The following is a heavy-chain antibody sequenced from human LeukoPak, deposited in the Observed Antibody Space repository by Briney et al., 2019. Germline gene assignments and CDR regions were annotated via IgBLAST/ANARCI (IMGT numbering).Heavy chain of an antibody. CDR2: ISSSSSYI. CDR1: GFTFSGYS. Sequence: GGSLRLSCVASGFTFSGYSMNWVRQAPGKGLEWVSLISSSSSYIYYADSVKGRFTISRDNAKKSLYLQMNSLRAEDTAVYYCARGHTALDYWGQGTLVTVSS. V-gene: IGHV3-21*01. J-gene: IGHJ4*02. CDR3: ARGHTALDY. D-gene: IGHD5-18*01.